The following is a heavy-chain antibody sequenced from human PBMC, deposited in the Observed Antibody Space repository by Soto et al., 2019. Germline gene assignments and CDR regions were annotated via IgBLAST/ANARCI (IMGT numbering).Heavy chain of an antibody. Sequence: SETLSLTCSVSGGSIRSYYWSWIRQSPEKGLEWIGYFYHSGNSNYNPSLKSRVTISVDTSKNQLSLNLRSVTAADTAVYFCARISSVDPYGYVNGGLDVWGQGTTVTVSS. CDR2: FYHSGNS. J-gene: IGHJ6*02. CDR3: ARISSVDPYGYVNGGLDV. CDR1: GGSIRSYY. V-gene: IGHV4-59*01. D-gene: IGHD5-18*01.